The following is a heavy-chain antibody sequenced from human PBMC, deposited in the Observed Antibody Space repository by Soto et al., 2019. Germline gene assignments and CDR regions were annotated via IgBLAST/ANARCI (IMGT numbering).Heavy chain of an antibody. CDR3: ARDRGGYERIDY. CDR2: IYYSGST. J-gene: IGHJ4*02. D-gene: IGHD5-12*01. CDR1: GGSISSDDCY. Sequence: SETLSLTCTVSGGSISSDDCYWSWIRQPPGKGLEWIGYIYYSGSTYYNPSLKSRVTISVDTSKNQFSLKLNSVTAADTAVYYCARDRGGYERIDYWGQGTLVTVSS. V-gene: IGHV4-30-4*01.